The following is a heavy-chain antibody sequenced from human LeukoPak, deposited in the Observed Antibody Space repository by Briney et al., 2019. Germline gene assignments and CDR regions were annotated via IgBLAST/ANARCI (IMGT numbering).Heavy chain of an antibody. CDR3: ARGDSSSSFYYYYYMDV. V-gene: IGHV4-39*07. Sequence: RASETLSLTCTVSGGSISSSSYYWGWIRQPPGKGLEWIGSIYYSGSTYYNPSLKSRVTISIDTSKNQFSLKLSSVTAADTAVYYCARGDSSSSFYYYYYMDVWGKGTTVTVSS. D-gene: IGHD6-6*01. CDR2: IYYSGST. CDR1: GGSISSSSYY. J-gene: IGHJ6*03.